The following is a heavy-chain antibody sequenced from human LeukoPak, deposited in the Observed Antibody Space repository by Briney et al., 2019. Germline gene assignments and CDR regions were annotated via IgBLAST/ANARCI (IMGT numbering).Heavy chain of an antibody. Sequence: GGSLRLSCAASGFTFSSYAMHWVRQAPGKGLEWVAVISYDGSNKYYADSVKGRFTISRDNSKNTLYLQMNSLRAEDTAVYYCARDRMGDCSSTSCAPYYYYGMDVWGQGTTVTVSS. CDR2: ISYDGSNK. D-gene: IGHD2-2*01. J-gene: IGHJ6*02. V-gene: IGHV3-30-3*01. CDR3: ARDRMGDCSSTSCAPYYYYGMDV. CDR1: GFTFSSYA.